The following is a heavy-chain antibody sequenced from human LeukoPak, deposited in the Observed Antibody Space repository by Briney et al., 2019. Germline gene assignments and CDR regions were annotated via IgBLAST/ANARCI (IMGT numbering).Heavy chain of an antibody. CDR2: IYYTGST. D-gene: IGHD2-2*01. J-gene: IGHJ4*02. CDR1: GGSISSYY. Sequence: PSETLSLTCTVSGGSISSYYWSWIRQPPGKGLEWIGYIYYTGSTNYNTSLKSRVTISLATSKNQFSLKLSSVTAADTAVYYCARYYCTTSCYHFDFWGQGTLVTVSS. CDR3: ARYYCTTSCYHFDF. V-gene: IGHV4-59*01.